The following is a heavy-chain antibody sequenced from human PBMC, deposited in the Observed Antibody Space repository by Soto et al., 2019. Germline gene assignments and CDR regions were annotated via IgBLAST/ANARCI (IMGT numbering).Heavy chain of an antibody. CDR2: FSSGGGGT. D-gene: IGHD2-15*01. CDR1: GFTFSNYA. CDR3: TKANRYCSVANCFTFDY. V-gene: IGHV3-23*01. J-gene: IGHJ4*02. Sequence: EVQLLESGGGLLQPGGSLRLSCTASGFTFSNYAMSWVRQAPGKGLEWVSTFSSGGGGTYYADSVKGRFTISRDNSKNPLSLQMNSLRAEDTAVYYCTKANRYCSVANCFTFDYWGLGTLVTVSS.